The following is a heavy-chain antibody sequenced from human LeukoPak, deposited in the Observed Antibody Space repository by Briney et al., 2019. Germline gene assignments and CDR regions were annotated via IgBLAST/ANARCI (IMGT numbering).Heavy chain of an antibody. D-gene: IGHD3-16*02. CDR2: ISSSSSYI. CDR1: GFTFSSYS. CDR3: ARTTDYDYVWGSYRYTGYFDY. Sequence: GGSLRLSCAASGFTFSSYSMNWVRQAPGKGLEWVSSISSSSSYIYYADSVKGRFTISRDNAKNSLYLQMNSLRAEDTAVYYCARTTDYDYVWGSYRYTGYFDYWGQGTLVTVSS. V-gene: IGHV3-21*01. J-gene: IGHJ4*02.